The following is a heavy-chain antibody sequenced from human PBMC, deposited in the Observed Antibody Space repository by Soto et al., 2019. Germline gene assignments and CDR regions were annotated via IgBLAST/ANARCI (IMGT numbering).Heavy chain of an antibody. CDR2: INPNSGGT. CDR1: GYTFTGYY. J-gene: IGHJ4*02. D-gene: IGHD6-13*01. CDR3: ARGGSSYPPSIAAAGRIDY. V-gene: IGHV1-2*04. Sequence: QVQLVQSGAEVKKPGASVKVSCKASGYTFTGYYMHWVRQAPGQGLEWMGWINPNSGGTNYAQKFQCWVTITRDMSISTAYMELSRLRSDDTSVYYCARGGSSYPPSIAAAGRIDYWGQGTLVTVSS.